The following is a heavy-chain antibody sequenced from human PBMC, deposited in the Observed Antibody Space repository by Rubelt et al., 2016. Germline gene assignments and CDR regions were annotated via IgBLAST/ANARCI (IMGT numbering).Heavy chain of an antibody. D-gene: IGHD3-9*01. CDR2: IYYSGRT. CDR3: ARHRIVRDLTVGGYFDP. Sequence: QVQLQESGPGLVKPSQTLSLICAVSGGSISTGGYSWSWFRQPPGKGLEWIAYIYYSGRTKYNPSLRSRVTISVETAKSHFSLRVTSVTAADTAVYFCARHRIVRDLTVGGYFDPWGQGILVTVSS. CDR1: GGSISTGGYS. V-gene: IGHV4-30-4*07. J-gene: IGHJ5*02.